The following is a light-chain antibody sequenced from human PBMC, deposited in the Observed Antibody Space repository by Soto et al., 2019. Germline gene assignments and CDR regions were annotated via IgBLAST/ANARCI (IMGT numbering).Light chain of an antibody. J-gene: IGLJ2*01. V-gene: IGLV2-8*01. CDR3: SPYAGSDNLA. CDR1: SIDVAGYNY. Sequence: QSVPGQHPSTAGSPGQSVPISCTGTSIDVAGYNYVFCYQQHPGKAPPLLLYEVTKRRSGGVDRFSGSKCGNTAFLIVSGSHHADEAEDYCSPYAGSDNLAFGGGTK. CDR2: EVT.